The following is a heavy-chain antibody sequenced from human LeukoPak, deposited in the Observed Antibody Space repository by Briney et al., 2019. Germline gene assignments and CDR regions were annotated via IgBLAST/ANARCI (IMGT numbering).Heavy chain of an antibody. CDR3: ARGSRVPAVRLTIYYYYTDV. CDR1: GGSFSGNY. J-gene: IGHJ6*03. CDR2: INHSGST. D-gene: IGHD2-2*01. V-gene: IGHV4-34*01. Sequence: SETLSLTCAVYGGSFSGNYWSWIRQPPGTELGWIGEINHSGSTNYNPSLKSRVTISVDTSNNQFSLKLSSVTAADTAVYYCARGSRVPAVRLTIYYYYTDVWGKGTTVTVSS.